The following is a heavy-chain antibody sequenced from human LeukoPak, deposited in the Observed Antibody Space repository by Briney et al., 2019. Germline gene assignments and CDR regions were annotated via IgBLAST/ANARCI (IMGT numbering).Heavy chain of an antibody. Sequence: GGSLRLLCVTSGFTFSGHAMSWGRQTPGKGAGWVSAISDSGGSTFYADSVKGRFTISRDNSKNTLFLDMNSLRAEDTAMYYCARALYYDILTGYYATSAFDFWGQGTLVTVSS. CDR2: ISDSGGST. CDR1: GFTFSGHA. D-gene: IGHD3-9*01. V-gene: IGHV3-23*01. J-gene: IGHJ4*02. CDR3: ARALYYDILTGYYATSAFDF.